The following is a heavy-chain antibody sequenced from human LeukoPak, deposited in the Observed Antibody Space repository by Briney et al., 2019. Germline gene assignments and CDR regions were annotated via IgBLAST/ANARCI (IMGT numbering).Heavy chain of an antibody. CDR2: IYYSGST. D-gene: IGHD3-3*02. CDR1: GGSVSSGSYY. J-gene: IGHJ6*02. Sequence: SETLSLTCTVSGGSVSSGSYYWSWIRQPPGKGLEWIGYIYYSGSTNYNPSLKSRVTISVDTSKNQFSLKLSSVTAADTAVYYCVSSYYYYGMDVWGQGTTVTVSS. V-gene: IGHV4-61*01. CDR3: VSSYYYYGMDV.